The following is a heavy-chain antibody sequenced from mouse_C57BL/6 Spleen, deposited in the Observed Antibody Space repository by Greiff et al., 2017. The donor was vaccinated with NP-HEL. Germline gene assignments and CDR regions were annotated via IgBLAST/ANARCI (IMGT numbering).Heavy chain of an antibody. D-gene: IGHD1-1*01. CDR2: ISSGSSTI. CDR1: GFTFSDYG. V-gene: IGHV5-17*01. J-gene: IGHJ1*03. Sequence: EVKLMESGGGLVKPGGSLKLSCAASGFTFSDYGMHWVRQAPEKGLEWVAYISSGSSTIYYADTVKGRFTISRDNAKNTLFLQMTSLRSEDTAMYYCARVYGSFHWYFDVWGTGTTVTVSS. CDR3: ARVYGSFHWYFDV.